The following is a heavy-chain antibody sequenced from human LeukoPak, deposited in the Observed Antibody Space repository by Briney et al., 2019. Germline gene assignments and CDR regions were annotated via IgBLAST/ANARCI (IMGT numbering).Heavy chain of an antibody. D-gene: IGHD3-3*01. CDR2: INHSGST. J-gene: IGHJ6*03. V-gene: IGHV4-34*01. Sequence: SETLSLTCAVYGGSFSGYYWSWIRQPPGKGLERIGEINHSGSTNYNPSLKSRVTISVDTSKNQFSLKLSSVTAADTAVYYCARGFSFWSGHYYYYYMDVWGKGTTVTVSS. CDR3: ARGFSFWSGHYYYYYMDV. CDR1: GGSFSGYY.